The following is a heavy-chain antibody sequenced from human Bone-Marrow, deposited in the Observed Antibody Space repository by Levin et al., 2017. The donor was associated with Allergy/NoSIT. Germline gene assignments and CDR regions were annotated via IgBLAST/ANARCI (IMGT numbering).Heavy chain of an antibody. CDR1: GFTFSSYS. CDR2: ISGSGGSL. J-gene: IGHJ4*02. CDR3: TGPIVVPATSGGF. V-gene: IGHV3-48*02. Sequence: GGSLRLSCAASGFTFSSYSMNWVRQAPGKGLEWVSYISGSGGSLSYADSVKGRFTISRDNAKNSLYLQMNSLGDDDTAVYYCTGPIVVPATSGGFWGQGTLVTVSS. D-gene: IGHD2-2*01.